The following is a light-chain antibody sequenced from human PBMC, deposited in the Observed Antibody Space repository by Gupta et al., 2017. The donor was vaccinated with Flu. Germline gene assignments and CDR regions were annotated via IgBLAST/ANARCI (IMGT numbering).Light chain of an antibody. Sequence: VTSDCTGTSGGVGACKYVSWYQQHPGQAPKVFIYDLNRRHSVVPDRFSGSKSGNTAALTISGLQVDDEADYYCSAYAGSSIFVMFGGGTRLTVL. V-gene: IGLV2-11*01. J-gene: IGLJ3*02. CDR3: SAYAGSSIFVM. CDR2: DLN. CDR1: SGGVGACKY.